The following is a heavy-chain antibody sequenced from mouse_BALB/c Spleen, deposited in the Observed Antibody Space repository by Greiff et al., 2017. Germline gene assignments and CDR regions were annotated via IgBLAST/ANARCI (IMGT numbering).Heavy chain of an antibody. CDR1: GFSLTGYG. CDR3: ARERAYGYYAMDY. CDR2: IWGDGST. Sequence: QVQLQQSGPGLVAPSQSLSITCTVSGFSLTGYGVNWVRQPPGKGLEWLGMIWGDGSTDYNSALKSRLSIIKDNSKSQVFLKMNSLQTDDTAGYYCARERAYGYYAMDYWGQGTSVTVSS. D-gene: IGHD1-2*01. J-gene: IGHJ4*01. V-gene: IGHV2-6-7*01.